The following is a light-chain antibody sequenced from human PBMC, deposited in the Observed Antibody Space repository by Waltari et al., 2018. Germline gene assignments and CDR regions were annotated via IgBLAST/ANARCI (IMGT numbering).Light chain of an antibody. V-gene: IGKV1-39*01. CDR2: AAS. CDR3: QQSDSMPCP. J-gene: IGKJ5*01. CDR1: QSITNY. Sequence: DIQMTQSPSSLSASVGDRVPLTCRASQSITNYLNWYQQKPGKAPNLLIYAASSLQGGFPSRFSGSGSETDVTLTVSSVKPEDFATLYCQQSDSMPCPFGQGTRREI.